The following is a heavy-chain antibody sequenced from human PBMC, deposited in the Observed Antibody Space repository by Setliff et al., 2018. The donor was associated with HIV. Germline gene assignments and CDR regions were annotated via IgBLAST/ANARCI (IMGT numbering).Heavy chain of an antibody. V-gene: IGHV4-34*01. Sequence: PSETLSLTCAVYGGSFSGYYWSWIRQPPGKGLEWIGTMYYSGRTYYNRSLKSRVTLSVDTSKNQFSLQLTSVTAADTAVYYCVNPSGAMGDFDSWGQGTLVTVSS. CDR1: GGSFSGYY. D-gene: IGHD3-16*01. J-gene: IGHJ4*02. CDR2: MYYSGRT. CDR3: VNPSGAMGDFDS.